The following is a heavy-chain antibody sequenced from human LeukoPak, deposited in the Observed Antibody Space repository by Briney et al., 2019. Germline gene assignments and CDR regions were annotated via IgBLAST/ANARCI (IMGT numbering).Heavy chain of an antibody. CDR3: ARVVSPSSIDY. CDR1: GFTFSSYA. V-gene: IGHV3-23*01. D-gene: IGHD2-2*01. J-gene: IGHJ4*02. CDR2: ISGSGGST. Sequence: GGSLRLSCAASGFTFSSYAMSWVRQAPGKGLGWVSAISGSGGSTYYADSVKGRFTISRDNSKNTLYLQVNSLRAEDTAVYYCARVVSPSSIDYWGQGTLVTVSS.